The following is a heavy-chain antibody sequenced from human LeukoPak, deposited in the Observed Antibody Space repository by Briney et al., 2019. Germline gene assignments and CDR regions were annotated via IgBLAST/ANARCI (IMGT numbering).Heavy chain of an antibody. D-gene: IGHD6-6*01. CDR2: AFYRSQWHT. V-gene: IGHV6-1*01. Sequence: QTLSLTCAIFGDSVSSNSAAWHRIRQSPSRGLEWLGRAFYRSQWHTEYAPSVKSRITIKADTAKNQFSLQMNSVTPEDTAVYYCTRVRYSNSFYFYHMDVWGKGTTVTV. CDR3: TRVRYSNSFYFYHMDV. CDR1: GDSVSSNSAA. J-gene: IGHJ6*03.